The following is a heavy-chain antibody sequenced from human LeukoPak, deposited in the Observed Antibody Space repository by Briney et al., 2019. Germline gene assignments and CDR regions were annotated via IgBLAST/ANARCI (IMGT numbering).Heavy chain of an antibody. Sequence: SETLSLTCTVSGYSISSGYYWGWLRQPPGKGLEWIGSIYHSGSTYYNPSLKSRVTISVDTSKNQFSLKLSSVTAADTAVYYCASSSWGYYYMDVWGKGTTVTISS. D-gene: IGHD6-13*01. J-gene: IGHJ6*03. CDR3: ASSSWGYYYMDV. CDR2: IYHSGST. CDR1: GYSISSGYY. V-gene: IGHV4-38-2*02.